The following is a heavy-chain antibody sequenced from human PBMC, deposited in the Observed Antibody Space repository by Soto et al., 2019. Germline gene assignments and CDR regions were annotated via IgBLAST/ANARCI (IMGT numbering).Heavy chain of an antibody. D-gene: IGHD3-10*01. CDR1: GGSISSTTYY. J-gene: IGHJ4*02. CDR2: IYYSGST. Sequence: SETLSLTCTVSGGSISSTTYYWDWIRQTPGKGLEWIGSIYYSGSTEYNPSLKSRVTISVDTSKNQFSLKVNSVTAADTAVYYCARDYGAGRYGIAYWGQGTLVTVSS. V-gene: IGHV4-39*02. CDR3: ARDYGAGRYGIAY.